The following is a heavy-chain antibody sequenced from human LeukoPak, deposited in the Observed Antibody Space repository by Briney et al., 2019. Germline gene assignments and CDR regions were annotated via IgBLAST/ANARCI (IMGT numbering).Heavy chain of an antibody. Sequence: GASVKVSCKASGYTFTSYGISWVRQAPGQGLEWMGWISAYNGNTYYAQKLQDRLTITTDTSTRTAYMELRSLRSDDTAVYYCARHQPRELPPFDYWGQGTLVTVSS. CDR1: GYTFTSYG. CDR3: ARHQPRELPPFDY. J-gene: IGHJ4*02. CDR2: ISAYNGNT. V-gene: IGHV1-18*01. D-gene: IGHD1-26*01.